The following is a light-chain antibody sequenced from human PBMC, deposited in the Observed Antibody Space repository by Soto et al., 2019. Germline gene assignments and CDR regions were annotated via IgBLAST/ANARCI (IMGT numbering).Light chain of an antibody. J-gene: IGKJ1*01. CDR3: QQANSFPWT. V-gene: IGKV1-5*01. Sequence: DIQMTQSPSTLSASVGDRVTITCRASQIISSWLAWYQQKPGKAPKLLIYDVSTLGTGVPSRFSGSGSGTDFTLTISSLQPEDFATYYCQQANSFPWTFGQGTKVDIK. CDR1: QIISSW. CDR2: DVS.